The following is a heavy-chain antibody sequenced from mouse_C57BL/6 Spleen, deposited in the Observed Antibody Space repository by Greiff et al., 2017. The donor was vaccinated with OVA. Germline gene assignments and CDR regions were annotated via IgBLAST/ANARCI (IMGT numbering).Heavy chain of an antibody. J-gene: IGHJ4*01. V-gene: IGHV5-17*01. CDR1: GFTFSDYG. CDR3: ARDYDYEDAMDY. Sequence: EEKLVESGGGLVKPGGSLKLSCAASGFTFSDYGMHWVRQAPEKGLEWVAYISSGSSTNYYADTVKGRFTISRDNAKNTLFLQMTSLRSEDTAMYYCARDYDYEDAMDYWGQGTSVTVSS. CDR2: ISSGSSTN. D-gene: IGHD2-4*01.